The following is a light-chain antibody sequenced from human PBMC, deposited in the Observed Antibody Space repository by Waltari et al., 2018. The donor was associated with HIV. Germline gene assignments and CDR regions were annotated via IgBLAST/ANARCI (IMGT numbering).Light chain of an antibody. CDR1: RSNIGSNT. CDR2: SNN. Sequence: QSVLTQPPSASGTPGQRVTISCSGSRSNIGSNTVSWYQQLPGTAPKLFIYSNNQRPSWVPDRFSGSESGTSASLSISGLQSEDEADYYWAAWDDSLNGWVFGGGTKLTVV. J-gene: IGLJ3*02. CDR3: AAWDDSLNGWV. V-gene: IGLV1-44*01.